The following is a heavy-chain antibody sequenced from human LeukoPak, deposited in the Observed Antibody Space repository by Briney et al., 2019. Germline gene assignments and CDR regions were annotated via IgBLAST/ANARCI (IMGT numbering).Heavy chain of an antibody. CDR1: GFTFDDYA. Sequence: GGSLRLSCAASGFTFDDYAMHRVRQAPGKGLEWVSGISWNSGSIGYADSVKGRFTISRDNAKNSLYLQMNSLRAEDTALYYCAKVSFGEGYFDYWGQGTLVTVSS. J-gene: IGHJ4*02. V-gene: IGHV3-9*01. CDR2: ISWNSGSI. CDR3: AKVSFGEGYFDY. D-gene: IGHD3-10*01.